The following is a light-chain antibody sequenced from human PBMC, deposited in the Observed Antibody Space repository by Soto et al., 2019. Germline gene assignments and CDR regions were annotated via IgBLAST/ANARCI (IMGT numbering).Light chain of an antibody. J-gene: IGLJ3*02. V-gene: IGLV1-40*01. CDR3: QSYDFTLGAFWV. CDR2: GTS. CDR1: ASNIGANYD. Sequence: QSVLTQPPSVSGAPGQRVTISCTGGASNIGANYDVHWYQQLPGTAPKLLIYGTSNRPSGVPDRFSGSNSGTSASLAITGLQAEDEAHYFCQSYDFTLGAFWVFGGGTKLTVL.